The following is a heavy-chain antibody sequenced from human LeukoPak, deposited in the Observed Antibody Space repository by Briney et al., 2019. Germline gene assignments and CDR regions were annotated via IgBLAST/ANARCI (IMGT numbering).Heavy chain of an antibody. CDR3: ARTYYYDSSGYNGAFDI. Sequence: SVKVSCKASGGTFSSYAISWVRQAPGQGLEWMGGIIPIFGTANYAQKFQGRVTITTDESTSTAYMELSSLRSEDTAVYYCARTYYYDSSGYNGAFDIWGQGTMVTVSS. D-gene: IGHD3-22*01. CDR2: IIPIFGTA. CDR1: GGTFSSYA. J-gene: IGHJ3*02. V-gene: IGHV1-69*05.